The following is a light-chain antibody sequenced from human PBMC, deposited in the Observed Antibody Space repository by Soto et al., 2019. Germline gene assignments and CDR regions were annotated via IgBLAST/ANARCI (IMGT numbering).Light chain of an antibody. CDR3: CSYAGSSTFYVA. CDR2: EDS. V-gene: IGLV2-23*02. CDR1: SSDIGSYDL. J-gene: IGLJ2*01. Sequence: QSVLTQPASVSGSPGQSITISCTETSSDIGSYDLVSWYQQHPGKAPKLMIYEDSKRPSGVSNRFSGSKSGNTASLTISGLQAEDEADYYCCSYAGSSTFYVAFGGGTKLTVL.